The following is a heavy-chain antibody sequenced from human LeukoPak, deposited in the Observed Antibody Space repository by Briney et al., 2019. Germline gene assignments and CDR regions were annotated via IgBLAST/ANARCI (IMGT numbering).Heavy chain of an antibody. CDR1: GFTFSSYG. CDR3: AKPPYYDSSGYYSPFRY. Sequence: GGSLRLSCASSGFTFSSYGMHWVRKAPGKELEWVAFIRYDGSNKYYADSVKGRFTISRDNSKNTLYLQMNSLRAEDTAVYYCAKPPYYDSSGYYSPFRYWGQGTLVTVSS. V-gene: IGHV3-30*02. J-gene: IGHJ4*02. CDR2: IRYDGSNK. D-gene: IGHD3-22*01.